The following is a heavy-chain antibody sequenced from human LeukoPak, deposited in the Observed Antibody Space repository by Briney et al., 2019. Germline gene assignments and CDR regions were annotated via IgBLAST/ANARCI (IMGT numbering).Heavy chain of an antibody. CDR3: ARGDGYNLDY. CDR2: IYTSGST. V-gene: IGHV4-61*02. Sequence: SQTLSLTCTVSGGSISSGSYYWSWIRQPAGKRLEWIGRIYTSGSTNYNPSLKSRVTISVDTSKNQFSLKLSSVTAADTAVYYCARGDGYNLDYWGQGTLVTVSS. D-gene: IGHD5-24*01. J-gene: IGHJ4*02. CDR1: GGSISSGSYY.